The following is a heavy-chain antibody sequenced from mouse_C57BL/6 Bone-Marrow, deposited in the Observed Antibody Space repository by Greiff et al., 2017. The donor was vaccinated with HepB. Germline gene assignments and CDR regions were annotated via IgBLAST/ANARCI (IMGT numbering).Heavy chain of an antibody. CDR2: IYPRSGNT. Sequence: SGAELARPGASVKLSCKASGYTFTSYGISWVKQRTGQGLEWIGEIYPRSGNTYYNEKFKGKATLTADKSSSTAYMELRSLTSEDSAVYFCARSTMVGYFDYWGQGTTLTVSS. CDR1: GYTFTSYG. D-gene: IGHD2-2*01. J-gene: IGHJ2*01. V-gene: IGHV1-81*01. CDR3: ARSTMVGYFDY.